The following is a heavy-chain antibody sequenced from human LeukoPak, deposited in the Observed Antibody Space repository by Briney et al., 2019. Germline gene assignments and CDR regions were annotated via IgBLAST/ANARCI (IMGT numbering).Heavy chain of an antibody. J-gene: IGHJ6*03. CDR3: ATVDTAMAPYYYYYMDV. V-gene: IGHV1-69*05. D-gene: IGHD5-18*01. CDR1: GGTFSSYA. CDR2: IIPIFGTA. Sequence: ASVKVSCKASGGTFSSYAISWVRQAPGQGLEWMGGIIPIFGTANYAQKFQGRVTITTDESTSTAYMELSSLRSEDTAVHYCATVDTAMAPYYYYYMDVWGKGTTVTISS.